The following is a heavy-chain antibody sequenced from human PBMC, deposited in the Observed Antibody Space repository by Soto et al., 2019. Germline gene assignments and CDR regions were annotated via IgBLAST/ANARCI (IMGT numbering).Heavy chain of an antibody. V-gene: IGHV3-30*18. Sequence: QVELVESGGGVVQPGKSLRLSCAASGFTFSSYAIHWVRQAPGKGLEWVAVISYDGSNKFYADSVKGRFTISRDNSNDTVYLQMDSLRAEDTAVHFCAKEESSGWYTYFDYWGQGILVTVST. CDR3: AKEESSGWYTYFDY. D-gene: IGHD6-19*01. CDR1: GFTFSSYA. CDR2: ISYDGSNK. J-gene: IGHJ4*02.